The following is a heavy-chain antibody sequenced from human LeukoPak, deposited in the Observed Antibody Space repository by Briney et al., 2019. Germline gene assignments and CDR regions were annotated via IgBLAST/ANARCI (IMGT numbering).Heavy chain of an antibody. V-gene: IGHV3-53*01. CDR3: ARDGYGYNYMDV. D-gene: IGHD1-1*01. J-gene: IGHJ6*03. CDR1: GFTLSINF. Sequence: PRGSLRLSSAASGFTLSINFTSWVRHAPGQGLEWVSVIYSGGTTEYADSVKGRFIISRDNSKNTLYLQMNSLRAEDTAVYYCARDGYGYNYMDVWGKGTTVTVSS. CDR2: IYSGGTT.